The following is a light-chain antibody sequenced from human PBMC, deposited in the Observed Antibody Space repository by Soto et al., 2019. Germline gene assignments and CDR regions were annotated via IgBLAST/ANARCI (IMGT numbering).Light chain of an antibody. CDR3: QQFGSSPLT. J-gene: IGKJ4*01. V-gene: IGKV3-20*01. CDR2: SVS. Sequence: EIVLTQSPGTLSLSPGDRVTLSCRANQSVKNDYLAWYQQKPGQAPRLLIYSVSSRATGIPPRFSGSRSGTDFTLTISRLEPEDFAIYYCQQFGSSPLTFGGGTNVEVK. CDR1: QSVKNDY.